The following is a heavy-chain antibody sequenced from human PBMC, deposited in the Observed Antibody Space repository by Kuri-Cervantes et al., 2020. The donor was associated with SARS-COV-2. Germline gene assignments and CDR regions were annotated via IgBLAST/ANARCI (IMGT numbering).Heavy chain of an antibody. Sequence: SETLSLTCTVSGASITHHYWSWMRQPPGKGLEWIGYVHNSGITSFSPSLRSRVTMSIDTSMSQFSLKLYSVTAADTAIYYCAGASFGLVGACDYWGHGTLVTVSS. J-gene: IGHJ4*01. V-gene: IGHV4-59*11. CDR3: AGASFGLVGACDY. D-gene: IGHD3/OR15-3a*01. CDR2: VHNSGIT. CDR1: GASITHHY.